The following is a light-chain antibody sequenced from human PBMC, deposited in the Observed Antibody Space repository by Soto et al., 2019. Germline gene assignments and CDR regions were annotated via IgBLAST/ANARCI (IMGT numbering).Light chain of an antibody. J-gene: IGKJ1*01. CDR1: DSISHF. V-gene: IGKV1-5*01. Sequence: DIQMTQSPSTLSAFVGDRVTITCRASDSISHFLAWYQQKPGKVPKLLIYDASNLGSGVPSRFSGSGSGTDFTLTISGLQPDDFTTYYCQQYTSYSRAFGQGTKVDI. CDR3: QQYTSYSRA. CDR2: DAS.